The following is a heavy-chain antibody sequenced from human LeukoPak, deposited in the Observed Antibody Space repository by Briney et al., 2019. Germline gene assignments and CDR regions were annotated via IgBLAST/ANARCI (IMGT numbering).Heavy chain of an antibody. V-gene: IGHV4-59*01. Sequence: SETLSLTCTVSGGSISSYYWSWIRQPPGKGLEWIGYIYYSGSTNYNPSLKSRVTISVDTSKNQLSLKLSSVTAADTAVYYCARDGSSSWYGGYFDYWGQGTLVTVSS. CDR2: IYYSGST. CDR1: GGSISSYY. CDR3: ARDGSSSWYGGYFDY. J-gene: IGHJ4*02. D-gene: IGHD6-13*01.